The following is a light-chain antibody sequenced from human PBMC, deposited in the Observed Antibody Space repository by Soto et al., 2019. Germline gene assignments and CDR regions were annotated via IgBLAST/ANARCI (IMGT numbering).Light chain of an antibody. CDR2: GAS. CDR3: QQYDSSVLT. V-gene: IGKV3-20*01. Sequence: EIVMTQSPGTLSLSPGERATLSCRASQSVRSYYLAWYQRKPGQAPRLLIYGASSRATGIPDRFSGSGSGTDFTLTISRLEPEDFAVYYCQQYDSSVLTFGGGTNVEI. CDR1: QSVRSYY. J-gene: IGKJ4*01.